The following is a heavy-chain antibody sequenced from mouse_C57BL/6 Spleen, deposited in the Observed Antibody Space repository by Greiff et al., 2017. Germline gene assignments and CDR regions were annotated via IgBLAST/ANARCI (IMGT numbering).Heavy chain of an antibody. J-gene: IGHJ3*01. CDR1: GFTFSSYT. CDR3: ARHHYDGWFAY. D-gene: IGHD2-3*01. Sequence: EVMLVESGGGLVKPGGSLKLSCAASGFTFSSYTMSWVRQTPEKRLEWVATISGGGGNTYYPDSVKGRFTISSDNAKNTLYLQLSSLRSEDTALYYCARHHYDGWFAYWGQGTLVTVSA. V-gene: IGHV5-9*01. CDR2: ISGGGGNT.